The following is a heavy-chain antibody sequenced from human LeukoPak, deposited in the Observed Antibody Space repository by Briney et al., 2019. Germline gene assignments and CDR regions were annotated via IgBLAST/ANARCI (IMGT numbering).Heavy chain of an antibody. CDR2: ISSSSSTI. D-gene: IGHD2-21*01. V-gene: IGHV3-48*01. Sequence: PGGALRLSCAASGFTFSSYSMNWVRQAPGRGLEWVSYISSSSSTIYYADSVKGRFTISRDNAKNSLYLQVNSRRAEDTTVYYCATNASCVVENYYYYYMDVWGKGTTVTVSS. J-gene: IGHJ6*03. CDR1: GFTFSSYS. CDR3: ATNASCVVENYYYYYMDV.